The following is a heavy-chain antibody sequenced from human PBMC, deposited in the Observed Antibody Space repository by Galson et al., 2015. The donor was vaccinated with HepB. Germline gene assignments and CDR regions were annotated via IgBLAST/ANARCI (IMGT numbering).Heavy chain of an antibody. Sequence: SVKVSCKASGYTFTSYAMNWVRQAPGQGLEWMGWINTNTGNPTYAQGFTGRFVFSLDTSVSTAYLQINSLKAEDTAVYYCARDSYGGVRARMTDSSGWYGWGYWGQGTLVTVSS. CDR3: ARDSYGGVRARMTDSSGWYGWGY. CDR1: GYTFTSYA. CDR2: INTNTGNP. D-gene: IGHD6-19*01. V-gene: IGHV7-4-1*02. J-gene: IGHJ4*02.